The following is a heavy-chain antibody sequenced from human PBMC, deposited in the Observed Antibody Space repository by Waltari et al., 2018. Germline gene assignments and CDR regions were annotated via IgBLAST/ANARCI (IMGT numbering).Heavy chain of an antibody. CDR1: GLIFRTYW. Sequence: EVQLVESGGGLVQLGGSLRPSCAASGLIFRTYWLHGVRQVPGKGLVWVSRINSDGSLISYADSVKGRFTISRDNAKNTLYLQTNSLRGEDTAVYYCARGLGDYWGQGTLVTVSS. CDR3: ARGLGDY. V-gene: IGHV3-74*01. CDR2: INSDGSLI. D-gene: IGHD3-16*01. J-gene: IGHJ4*02.